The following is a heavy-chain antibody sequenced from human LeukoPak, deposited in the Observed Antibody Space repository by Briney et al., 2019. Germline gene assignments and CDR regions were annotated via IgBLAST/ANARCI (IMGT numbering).Heavy chain of an antibody. J-gene: IGHJ4*02. V-gene: IGHV4-4*07. CDR3: ARNIRGGATYLDY. CDR1: GVSMNNDF. Sequence: PSETLSLTCTVSGVSMNNDFWTWIRQPAGKGLEWIGRIYSGGTTNYDPSLKSRVSMSVDMSKNQFSLKLSSVTAADTAVYFCARNIRGGATYLDYWGQGILVTVSS. CDR2: IYSGGTT. D-gene: IGHD3-3*02.